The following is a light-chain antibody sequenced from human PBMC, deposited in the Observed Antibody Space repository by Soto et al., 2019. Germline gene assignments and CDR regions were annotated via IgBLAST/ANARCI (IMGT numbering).Light chain of an antibody. Sequence: EIVLTQSPGTLSLSPGERATLSCRASQSVSSNLAWYQQKPGQAPRFLIYGASTRATGIPARFSGSGSGTEFTLTISSLQPEDVAAYYCQKYNSAPLTFGGGTKVDIK. CDR3: QKYNSAPLT. J-gene: IGKJ4*01. CDR1: QSVSSN. V-gene: IGKV3-15*01. CDR2: GAS.